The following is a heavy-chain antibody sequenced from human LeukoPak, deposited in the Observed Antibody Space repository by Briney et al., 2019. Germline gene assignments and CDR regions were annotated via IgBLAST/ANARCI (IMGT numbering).Heavy chain of an antibody. CDR2: ISWNSGSI. Sequence: GRSLRLSCAASGFTFDDYAMHWVRQAPGKGLEWVSGISWNSGSIGYADSVKGRFTISRDNAKNSLYLQMNSLRAEDTALYYCAKVRRRAVAGLFDYWGQGTLVTVSS. CDR1: GFTFDDYA. J-gene: IGHJ4*02. CDR3: AKVRRRAVAGLFDY. D-gene: IGHD6-19*01. V-gene: IGHV3-9*01.